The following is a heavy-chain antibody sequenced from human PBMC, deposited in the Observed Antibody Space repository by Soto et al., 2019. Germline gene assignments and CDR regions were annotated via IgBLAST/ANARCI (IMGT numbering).Heavy chain of an antibody. D-gene: IGHD2-21*01. J-gene: IGHJ4*02. CDR3: ARGGDGYNFGVVY. CDR2: IIPKLGSA. V-gene: IGHV1-69*01. Sequence: QVQLVQSGAEVKKPGSSVQVSCKASGGGNLRDYRTTWVRQAPGQGLEWMGGIIPKLGSANYAQNFQGRVTITADESTSTVYMELRSLRSEDTAVYYCARGGDGYNFGVVYWGQGTPVTVSS. CDR1: GGGNLRDYR.